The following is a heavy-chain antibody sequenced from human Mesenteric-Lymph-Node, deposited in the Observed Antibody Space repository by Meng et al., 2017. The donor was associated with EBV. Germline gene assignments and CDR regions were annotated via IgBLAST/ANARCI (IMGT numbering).Heavy chain of an antibody. CDR1: GYTFPNYG. V-gene: IGHV1-18*01. CDR2: ISPYNDNT. D-gene: IGHD5-24*01. Sequence: QVQLVQSGAEVKKPGASVKVSCKPSGYTFPNYGISWVRQAPGQGLEWMGSISPYNDNTYDAEKFQGRVTMTTDTSTRTVYVELRSLRSDDTAVYYCVREGSGDGYNFDYWGQGTLVTVSS. J-gene: IGHJ4*02. CDR3: VREGSGDGYNFDY.